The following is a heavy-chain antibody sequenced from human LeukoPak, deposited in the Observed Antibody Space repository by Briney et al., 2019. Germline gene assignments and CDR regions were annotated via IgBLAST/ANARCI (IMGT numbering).Heavy chain of an antibody. CDR3: TAGLGLTNDDS. J-gene: IGHJ4*02. D-gene: IGHD2-8*01. V-gene: IGHV3-15*01. CDR1: GFTFNKAW. Sequence: PGGPLRLSCGASGFTFNKAWMSWVRQTPGKGLEWVGRIKENSVGGTIDYAAPVQGRFTISRDDSKNTVYLEMNSLKTEDTAVYYCTAGLGLTNDDSWGQGTLVTVSS. CDR2: IKENSVGGTI.